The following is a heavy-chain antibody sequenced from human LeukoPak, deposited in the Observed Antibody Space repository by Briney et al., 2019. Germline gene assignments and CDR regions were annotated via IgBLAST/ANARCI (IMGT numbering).Heavy chain of an antibody. CDR2: IYHSGST. Sequence: SETLSLTCTVSGYSISSGYYWGWIRQPPGKGLEWIGSIYHSGSTYYNPSLKSRVAISVDTSKNQFSLKLSSVTAADTAVYYCARGGVVAATPGDYWGQGTLVTVSS. D-gene: IGHD2-15*01. CDR1: GYSISSGYY. V-gene: IGHV4-38-2*02. CDR3: ARGGVVAATPGDY. J-gene: IGHJ4*02.